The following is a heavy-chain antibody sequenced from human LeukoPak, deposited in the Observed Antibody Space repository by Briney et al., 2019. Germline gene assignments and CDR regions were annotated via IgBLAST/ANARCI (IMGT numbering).Heavy chain of an antibody. Sequence: GGSLRLSCAASTFTFSTYWISWVRQAPGKGLEWLANINQDGSKKDYVDSVKGRLTISRDNAKNTLYLQMNSLRAEDTAVYYCARDKYYYGSGSYSGFDWGQGTLVTVSS. CDR3: ARDKYYYGSGSYSGFD. CDR1: TFTFSTYW. CDR2: INQDGSKK. D-gene: IGHD3-10*01. V-gene: IGHV3-7*01. J-gene: IGHJ4*02.